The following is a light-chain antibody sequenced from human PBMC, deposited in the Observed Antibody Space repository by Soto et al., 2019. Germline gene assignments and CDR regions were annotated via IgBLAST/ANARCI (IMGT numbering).Light chain of an antibody. CDR3: QQFGNSRST. Sequence: EIVLTQSPGTLSLSPGERATLSCKASQSVSSSHLAWYQQKVGQPPRLLLHDTSSRAAGIPDRFSGSGSGTAFTLTISRLEPEDFAVYYCQQFGNSRSTFGQGTKLEIK. V-gene: IGKV3-20*01. J-gene: IGKJ2*01. CDR2: DTS. CDR1: QSVSSSH.